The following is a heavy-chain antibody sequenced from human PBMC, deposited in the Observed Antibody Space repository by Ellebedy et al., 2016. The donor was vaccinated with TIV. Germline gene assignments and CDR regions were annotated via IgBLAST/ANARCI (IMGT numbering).Heavy chain of an antibody. Sequence: MPSETLSLTCTVSGGSISSYYWSWIRQPPGQGLEWIGYIYYTGSTDYNPSLRSRVTISADTSKSQFSLRLSHVSAADTAIYYCATDLTGLTTWGQGTLVTVSS. CDR2: IYYTGST. CDR3: ATDLTGLTT. J-gene: IGHJ5*02. V-gene: IGHV4-59*01. D-gene: IGHD2-8*02. CDR1: GGSISSYY.